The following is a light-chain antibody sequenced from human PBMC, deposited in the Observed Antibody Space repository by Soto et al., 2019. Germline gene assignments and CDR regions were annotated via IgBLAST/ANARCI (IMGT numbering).Light chain of an antibody. J-gene: IGKJ4*01. Sequence: EIVLTQSPGTLSLSPGERATLSCRASLSVSSSYLAWYQQKPGQAPRLLIYGASSRATGIPDRFSGSGSGTEFTLTISRLEPEDFAVYYCQQYGSSSLTFGGGTKVEIK. CDR1: LSVSSSY. CDR2: GAS. V-gene: IGKV3-20*01. CDR3: QQYGSSSLT.